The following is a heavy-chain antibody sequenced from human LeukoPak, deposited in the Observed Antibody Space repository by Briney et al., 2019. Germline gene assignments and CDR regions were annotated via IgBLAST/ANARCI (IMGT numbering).Heavy chain of an antibody. CDR1: GFTFSSYA. Sequence: GGSLRLSCAASGFTFSSYAMSWVRRAPGKGLEWVSAISDSGGSTYYADFVKGRFTISRDNSKTTLYLQLNSLRAEDTAVYYCAKGTYSSIWYRGFDYWGQGTLVTVSS. D-gene: IGHD6-13*01. CDR2: ISDSGGST. J-gene: IGHJ4*02. CDR3: AKGTYSSIWYRGFDY. V-gene: IGHV3-23*01.